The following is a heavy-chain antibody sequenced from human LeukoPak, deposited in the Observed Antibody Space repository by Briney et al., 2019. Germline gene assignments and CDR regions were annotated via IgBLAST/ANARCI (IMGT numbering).Heavy chain of an antibody. V-gene: IGHV4-59*08. CDR3: ARHRPGPYDY. CDR2: IYYSGST. J-gene: IGHJ4*02. Sequence: SETLSLTCTVSAGSINSYYWSWIRQPPGKRLEWIGYIYYSGSTNYNPSLKSRVTISVDTSKKQFSLKLSSVTAADTAVYYCARHRPGPYDYWGQGTLVTVSS. CDR1: AGSINSYY.